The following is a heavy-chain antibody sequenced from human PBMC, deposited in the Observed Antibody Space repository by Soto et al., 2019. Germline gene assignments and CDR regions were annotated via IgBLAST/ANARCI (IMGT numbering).Heavy chain of an antibody. J-gene: IGHJ5*02. V-gene: IGHV4-34*01. D-gene: IGHD3-9*01. Sequence: PSETLSLTCAVYGGSFSGYYWSWIRQPPGKGLEWIGEINHSGSTNYNPSLKSRVTISVDTSKNQFSLKLSSVTAADTAVYYCARGSSRYFDWLLSRNWSDPWGQGTLVTVSS. CDR1: GGSFSGYY. CDR2: INHSGST. CDR3: ARGSSRYFDWLLSRNWSDP.